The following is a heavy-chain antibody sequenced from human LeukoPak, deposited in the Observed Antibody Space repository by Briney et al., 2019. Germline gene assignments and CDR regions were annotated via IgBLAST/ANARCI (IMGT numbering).Heavy chain of an antibody. D-gene: IGHD5-18*01. CDR2: IYSGGNT. V-gene: IGHV3-66*04. CDR3: ARQQDTTNPGY. Sequence: GGSLRLSCAASGVTVSSNYMNWVRQAPGKGLEWVSIIYSGGNTYYADSVKGRFTISRDTSKNTLFLQMNGLRVEDTAVYYCARQQDTTNPGYWGQGTPVTVSS. CDR1: GVTVSSNY. J-gene: IGHJ4*02.